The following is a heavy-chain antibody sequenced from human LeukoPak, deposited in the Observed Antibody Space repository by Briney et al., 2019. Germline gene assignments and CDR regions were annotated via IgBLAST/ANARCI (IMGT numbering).Heavy chain of an antibody. Sequence: PGGSLRLSCAASGFTFRSCAMYWVRQAPGKGLEYVPAISSNGDNTYYASSVKGRFTTSRDNSKNTLYLQMGSLRAEDMAVYYCARDGVGAYNWFDPWGQGTLVTVSS. CDR2: ISSNGDNT. J-gene: IGHJ5*02. V-gene: IGHV3-64*01. CDR3: ARDGVGAYNWFDP. CDR1: GFTFRSCA. D-gene: IGHD1-26*01.